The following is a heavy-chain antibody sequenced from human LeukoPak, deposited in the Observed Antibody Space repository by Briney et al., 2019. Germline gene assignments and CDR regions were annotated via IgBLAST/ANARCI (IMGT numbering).Heavy chain of an antibody. Sequence: ASVKVSCKASGYTFTSYDINWVRQATGQGLEWMGWMNPNSGNTGYAQKFQGRVTMTRNTSISTAYMELSGLRSEDTAVYYCARGRGGHRYSSSWYNWGQGTLVTVSS. CDR3: ARGRGGHRYSSSWYN. CDR2: MNPNSGNT. V-gene: IGHV1-8*01. J-gene: IGHJ4*02. D-gene: IGHD6-13*01. CDR1: GYTFTSYD.